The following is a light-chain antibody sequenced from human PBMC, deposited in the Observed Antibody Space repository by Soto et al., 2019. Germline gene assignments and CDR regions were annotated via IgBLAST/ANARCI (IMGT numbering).Light chain of an antibody. Sequence: QPVLTQPPSVSGAPGQRVTISCIGSSSNIGAGYDVHWYQQLPGTAPKLLIYGNSNRPSGVPDRFSGSKSGTSASLAITGLQAEDEADYYCQSYDSSLSGYYVFGTGTKLTVL. CDR2: GNS. J-gene: IGLJ1*01. CDR1: SSNIGAGYD. V-gene: IGLV1-40*01. CDR3: QSYDSSLSGYYV.